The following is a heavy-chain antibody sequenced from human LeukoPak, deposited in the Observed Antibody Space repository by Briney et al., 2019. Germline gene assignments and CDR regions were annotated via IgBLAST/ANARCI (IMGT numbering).Heavy chain of an antibody. V-gene: IGHV4-38-2*02. D-gene: IGHD3-10*01. CDR3: ARDSGGDYYGSGSYYRKYYFDY. CDR1: GYSISSGYY. J-gene: IGHJ4*02. Sequence: SETLSLTCTVSGYSISSGYYWAWIRQPPGKGLEWIGSIFHTGSTYHNPSLKSRVTISVDTSKNQFSLKLNSVTAADTAVYYCARDSGGDYYGSGSYYRKYYFDYWGQGTLVTVSS. CDR2: IFHTGST.